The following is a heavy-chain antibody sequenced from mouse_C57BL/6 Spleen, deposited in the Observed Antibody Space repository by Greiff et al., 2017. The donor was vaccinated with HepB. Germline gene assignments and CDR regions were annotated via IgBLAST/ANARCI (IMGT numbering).Heavy chain of an antibody. D-gene: IGHD1-1*01. CDR1: GYTFTDYE. V-gene: IGHV1-15*01. Sequence: VKLMESGAELVRPGASVTLSCKASGYTFTDYEMHWVKQTPVHGLEWIGAIDPETGGTAYNQKFKGKAILTADKSSSTAYMELRSLTSEDSAVYYCTYGSSYGFAYWGQGTLVTVSA. CDR2: IDPETGGT. CDR3: TYGSSYGFAY. J-gene: IGHJ3*01.